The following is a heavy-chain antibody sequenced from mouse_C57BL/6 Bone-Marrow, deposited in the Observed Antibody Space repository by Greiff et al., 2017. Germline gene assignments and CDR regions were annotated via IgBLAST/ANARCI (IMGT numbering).Heavy chain of an antibody. CDR3: ATDYGSEGFAY. J-gene: IGHJ3*01. CDR2: INPDSSTI. Sequence: EASGIDFSRYWMSWVRRAPGKGLEWIGEINPDSSTINYAPSLKDKFIISRDNAKNTLYLQMSKVRSEDTALYYCATDYGSEGFAYWGQGTLVTVSA. CDR1: GIDFSRYW. D-gene: IGHD1-1*01. V-gene: IGHV4-1*01.